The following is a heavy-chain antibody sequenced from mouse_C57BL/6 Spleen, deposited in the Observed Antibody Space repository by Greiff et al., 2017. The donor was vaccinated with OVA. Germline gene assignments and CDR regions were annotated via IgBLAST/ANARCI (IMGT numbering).Heavy chain of an antibody. J-gene: IGHJ4*01. CDR1: GFTFNTYA. Sequence: EVQGVESGGGLVQPKGSLKLSCAASGFTFNTYAMHWVRQAPGKGLEWVARIRSKSSNYATYYADSVKDRFTISRDDSQSMLYLQMNNLKTEDTAMYYCVRDLLLWPLRGAMDYWGQGTSVTVSS. CDR2: IRSKSSNYAT. V-gene: IGHV10-3*01. D-gene: IGHD2-1*01. CDR3: VRDLLLWPLRGAMDY.